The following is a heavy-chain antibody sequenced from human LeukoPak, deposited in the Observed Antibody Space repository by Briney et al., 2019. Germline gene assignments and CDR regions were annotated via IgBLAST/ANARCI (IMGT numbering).Heavy chain of an antibody. D-gene: IGHD3-10*01. CDR1: GYTFTNHY. V-gene: IGHV1-2*02. J-gene: IGHJ4*02. CDR3: ARDPSMIRGENTPYFDY. CDR2: INPHSGDT. Sequence: ASVKVSCKASGYTFTNHYMHWVRQARGQGLEWMGWINPHSGDTNYAQKFQGRVIMTRDTSISTAYMELNSLRSEDTAVYYCARDPSMIRGENTPYFDYWGQGTLVTVSS.